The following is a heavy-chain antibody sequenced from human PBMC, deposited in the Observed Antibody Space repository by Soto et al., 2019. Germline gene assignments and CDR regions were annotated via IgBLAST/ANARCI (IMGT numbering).Heavy chain of an antibody. V-gene: IGHV1-3*04. CDR3: ARAYPRSLDY. Sequence: QVQLVQSEVEVKKPGASVKVSCKASGYTFTTYAIHWVRQAPGQRLEWMGWINTGNGNTKYSQKFQGRVTITRDTSASTAYMELSSLRSEDTAVYYCARAYPRSLDYWGQGTLVTVSS. J-gene: IGHJ4*02. CDR1: GYTFTTYA. CDR2: INTGNGNT.